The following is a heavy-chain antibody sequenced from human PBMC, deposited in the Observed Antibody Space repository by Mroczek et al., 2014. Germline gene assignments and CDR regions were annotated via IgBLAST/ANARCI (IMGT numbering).Heavy chain of an antibody. CDR2: ISWNSGSI. CDR3: AKDAIIAARPWAWYFDY. CDR1: GFTFDDYA. J-gene: IGHJ4*02. V-gene: IGHV3-9*01. D-gene: IGHD6-6*01. Sequence: ESGGGLVQPGRSLRLSCAASGFTFDDYAMHWVRQAPGKGLEWVSGISWNSGSIGYADSVKGRFTISRDNAKNSLYLQMNSLRAEDTALYYCAKDAIIAARPWAWYFDYWGQGTLVTVSS.